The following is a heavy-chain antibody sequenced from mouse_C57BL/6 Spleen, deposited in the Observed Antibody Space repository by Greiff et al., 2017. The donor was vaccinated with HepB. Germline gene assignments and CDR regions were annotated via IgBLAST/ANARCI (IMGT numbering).Heavy chain of an antibody. CDR3: ARWGAYFDY. CDR2: ISYDGSN. V-gene: IGHV3-6*01. CDR1: GYSITSGYY. Sequence: EVKLQESGPGLVKPSQSLSLTCSVTGYSITSGYYWNWIRQFPGNNLEWMGYISYDGSNNYNPSLKNRISITRDTSKNQFFLKLNSVTTEDTATYYCARWGAYFDYWGQGTTLTVSS. J-gene: IGHJ2*01.